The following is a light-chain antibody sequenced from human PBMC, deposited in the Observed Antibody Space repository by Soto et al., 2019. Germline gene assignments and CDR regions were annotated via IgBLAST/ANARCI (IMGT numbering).Light chain of an antibody. CDR1: QSISYSSNHKNY. V-gene: IGKV4-1*01. CDR3: QQYYSAPYT. Sequence: DIVMTQSPDSLAVSLGERATINCKSSQSISYSSNHKNYLAWYQQRPGQPPKLLIYWASTRESGVPDRFSGSGSGTDFTLTISSLQAEDVAVYFCQQYYSAPYTFGQGTKLEIK. J-gene: IGKJ2*01. CDR2: WAS.